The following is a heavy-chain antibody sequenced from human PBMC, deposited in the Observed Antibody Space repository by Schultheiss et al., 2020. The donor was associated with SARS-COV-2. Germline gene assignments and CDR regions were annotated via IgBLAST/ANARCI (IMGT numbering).Heavy chain of an antibody. Sequence: ASVKVSCKASGYTFTSYAMHWVRQAPGQRLEWMGWSNAGNGNTKYSQEFQGRVTITRDTSASTAYMELSSLRSEDMAVYYCARVGPVLRYFDWLMDYWGQGTLVTVSS. CDR3: ARVGPVLRYFDWLMDY. CDR1: GYTFTSYA. J-gene: IGHJ4*02. CDR2: SNAGNGNT. D-gene: IGHD3-9*01. V-gene: IGHV1-3*02.